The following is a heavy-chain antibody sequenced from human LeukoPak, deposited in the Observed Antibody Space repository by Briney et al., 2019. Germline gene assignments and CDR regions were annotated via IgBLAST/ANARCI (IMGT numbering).Heavy chain of an antibody. CDR3: ARVAMGRDGYNFEPYYFDY. CDR2: INPNSGGT. CDR1: GYTFTGYY. Sequence: ASVKVSCKASGYTFTGYYMHWVRQAPGQGLEWMGWINPNSGGTNYAQKFQGRVTMTRDTSISTAYMELSRLRSDGTAVYYCARVAMGRDGYNFEPYYFDYWGQGTLVTVSS. J-gene: IGHJ4*02. V-gene: IGHV1-2*02. D-gene: IGHD5-24*01.